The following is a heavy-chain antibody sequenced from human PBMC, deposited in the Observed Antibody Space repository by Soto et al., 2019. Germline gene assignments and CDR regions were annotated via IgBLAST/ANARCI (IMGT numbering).Heavy chain of an antibody. J-gene: IGHJ4*02. CDR1: GFTFSSYS. Sequence: EVQLVESGGGLVQPGGSLRLSCAASGFTFSSYSMNWVRQAPGKGLEWVSSISSSSSYIYYADSVKGRFTISRDNAKNALYLQMNSLRAEDTAVYYCARDLYYYDSSGYSRGGQGTLVTVSS. D-gene: IGHD3-22*01. CDR3: ARDLYYYDSSGYSR. V-gene: IGHV3-21*01. CDR2: ISSSSSYI.